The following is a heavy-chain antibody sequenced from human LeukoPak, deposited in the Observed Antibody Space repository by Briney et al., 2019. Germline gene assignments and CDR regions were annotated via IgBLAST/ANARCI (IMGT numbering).Heavy chain of an antibody. V-gene: IGHV3-23*01. D-gene: IGHD3-10*01. CDR3: AKSYYYGSGSCDY. CDR2: ISSRGDST. Sequence: PGGSLRLSCAASGLIFSSHAMSWVRQTPEKGLEWVSAISSRGDSTYYADSVKGRFTISRDNSKNTLYLQMNSLRAEDTAVYYCAKSYYYGSGSCDYWGQGTLVTVSS. J-gene: IGHJ4*02. CDR1: GLIFSSHA.